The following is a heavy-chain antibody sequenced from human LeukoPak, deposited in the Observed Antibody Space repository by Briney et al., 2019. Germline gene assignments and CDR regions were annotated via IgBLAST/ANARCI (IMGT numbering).Heavy chain of an antibody. V-gene: IGHV3-9*01. CDR3: AKDYGSSWPNWFDP. CDR2: ISWNSGNI. CDR1: GFRFSAYG. Sequence: PGGSLRLSCDASGFRFSAYGMSWVRQAPGQGLEWVSSISWNSGNIGYADSVKGRFTISRDNAKNSLFLQMNSLRADDTALYYCAKDYGSSWPNWFDPWGQGTLVTVSS. D-gene: IGHD6-13*01. J-gene: IGHJ5*02.